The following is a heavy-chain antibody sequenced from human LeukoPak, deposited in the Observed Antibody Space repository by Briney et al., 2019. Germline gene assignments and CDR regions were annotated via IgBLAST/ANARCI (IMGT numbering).Heavy chain of an antibody. J-gene: IGHJ4*02. Sequence: SETLSLTCTVSGGSISSGSYYWSWIPQPAGKERVWIGRIYTSGSTNYNPSLKSRVTISVDTSKNQISLNLSSVTAADTAVYYCASGYCTNGVCPNYFDYWGQGTLVTVSS. CDR2: IYTSGST. D-gene: IGHD2-8*01. CDR3: ASGYCTNGVCPNYFDY. CDR1: GGSISSGSYY. V-gene: IGHV4-61*02.